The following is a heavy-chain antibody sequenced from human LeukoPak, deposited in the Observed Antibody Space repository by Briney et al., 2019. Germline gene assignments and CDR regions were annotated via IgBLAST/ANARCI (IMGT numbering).Heavy chain of an antibody. Sequence: PSETLSLTCTVSGYSISTGYYWDWIRQPPGKGLEWIGTFYHGGSTYYNPSLKSRVTISVDTSKNQFSLNLTSVTAADTAMYYCARAVLATKSEHWFDSWGQGTLVTVSS. D-gene: IGHD2-8*01. J-gene: IGHJ5*01. CDR2: FYHGGST. CDR3: ARAVLATKSEHWFDS. V-gene: IGHV4-38-2*02. CDR1: GYSISTGYY.